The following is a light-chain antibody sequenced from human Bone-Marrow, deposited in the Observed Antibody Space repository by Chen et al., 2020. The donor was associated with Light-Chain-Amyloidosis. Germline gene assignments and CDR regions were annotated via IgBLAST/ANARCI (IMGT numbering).Light chain of an antibody. Sequence: EIVLTQSPDFQSVTPKDTVTITCRASQSIGSSLHWSQQKPGQSPKLVVKYTSQSVPGVPSRFSGRGSGTRFTLTINRLEVGDDPTYYCHQSSDFPITFGPGTKVDIK. CDR2: YTS. CDR3: HQSSDFPIT. V-gene: IGKV6-21*01. J-gene: IGKJ3*01. CDR1: QSIGSS.